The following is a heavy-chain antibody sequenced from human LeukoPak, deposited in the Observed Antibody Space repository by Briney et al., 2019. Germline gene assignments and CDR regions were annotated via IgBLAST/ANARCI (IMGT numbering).Heavy chain of an antibody. CDR1: GFTFSNFP. J-gene: IGHJ6*02. CDR2: ISGSGGDT. V-gene: IGHV3-23*01. CDR3: AKGLGHDSSGYYYYGMDV. D-gene: IGHD3-22*01. Sequence: PGGSLRLSCAASGFTFSNFPMTWVRQAPGKGLEAFSSISGSGGDTYYKDSVKGRFTISRDNSKNTLYLQMNSLRAEDTAVYYCAKGLGHDSSGYYYYGMDVWGQGTTVTVSS.